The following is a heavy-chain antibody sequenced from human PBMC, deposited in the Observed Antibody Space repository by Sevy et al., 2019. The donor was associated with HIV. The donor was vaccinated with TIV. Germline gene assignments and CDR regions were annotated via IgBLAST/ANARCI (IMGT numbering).Heavy chain of an antibody. CDR2: LSFGCGEI. CDR3: AREGCTKPHDY. Sequence: GGPLRLSCAASGFTFSKYSMSWARQPPGKGLEWVSTLSFGCGEINYADSVKGRFTISRDNSKSSVYLQMNNLRPEDTAVYYCAREGCTKPHDYWGQGTLVTVSS. CDR1: GFTFSKYS. D-gene: IGHD2-8*01. J-gene: IGHJ4*02. V-gene: IGHV3-23*01.